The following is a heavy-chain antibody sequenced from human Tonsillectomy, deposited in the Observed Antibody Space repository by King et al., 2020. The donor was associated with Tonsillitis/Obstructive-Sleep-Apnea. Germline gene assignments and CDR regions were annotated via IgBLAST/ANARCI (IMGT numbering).Heavy chain of an antibody. CDR2: IWYDGSNK. D-gene: IGHD3-22*01. J-gene: IGHJ6*02. CDR1: GFTFSNYG. V-gene: IGHV3-33*01. Sequence: VQLVESAGGVVQPGRSLRLSCAASGFTFSNYGMHWVRQAPGKGLEWVAVIWYDGSNKYYADSVKGRFTISRDNSKNTLYLQMNSLRAEDTAVYYCARADSSGPFSYYCYAMDVWGQGTTVTVSS. CDR3: ARADSSGPFSYYCYAMDV.